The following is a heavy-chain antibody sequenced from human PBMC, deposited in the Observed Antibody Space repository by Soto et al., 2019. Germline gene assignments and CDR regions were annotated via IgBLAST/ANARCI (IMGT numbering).Heavy chain of an antibody. D-gene: IGHD3-3*01. V-gene: IGHV4-39*01. CDR1: GGSFSGYY. CDR2: IYYSGST. Sequence: PSETLSLTCAVYGGSFSGYYWGWIRQPPGKGLEWIGSIYYSGSTYYNPSLKSRVTISVDTSKNQLSLKPSSVTAADTAVYYCASLFWRGYYSPLESYNWFDPWGQGTLVTFSS. J-gene: IGHJ5*02. CDR3: ASLFWRGYYSPLESYNWFDP.